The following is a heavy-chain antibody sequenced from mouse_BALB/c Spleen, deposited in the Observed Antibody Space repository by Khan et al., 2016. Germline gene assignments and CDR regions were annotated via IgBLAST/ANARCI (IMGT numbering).Heavy chain of an antibody. J-gene: IGHJ3*01. D-gene: IGHD3-3*01. V-gene: IGHV2-5*01. CDR3: AKNGDFAWFAY. CDR2: MWRGGST. CDR1: GFSLSTYG. Sequence: QVQLKQSGPGLVQPSQSLSITCTISGFSLSTYGIHWVRQSPGKGLEWLGVMWRGGSTHYNAAFMSRLSITEDNSNSKVSLKMNSLQADDTAIYYCAKNGDFAWFAYWGQGTLVTVSA.